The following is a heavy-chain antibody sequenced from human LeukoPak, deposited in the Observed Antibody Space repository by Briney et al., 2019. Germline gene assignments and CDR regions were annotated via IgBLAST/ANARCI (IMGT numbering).Heavy chain of an antibody. CDR3: ARDGDTAVTINYMDV. D-gene: IGHD4-17*01. CDR2: ISYDGSNK. Sequence: GRSLRLSCAASGFTFSSYGMHWVRQAPGKGLEWVAVISYDGSNKYYADSVKGRFTISRGDSKNTLYLQMNSLRPDDTAVYYCARDGDTAVTINYMDVWGRGTTVTVSS. CDR1: GFTFSSYG. V-gene: IGHV3-30*03. J-gene: IGHJ6*03.